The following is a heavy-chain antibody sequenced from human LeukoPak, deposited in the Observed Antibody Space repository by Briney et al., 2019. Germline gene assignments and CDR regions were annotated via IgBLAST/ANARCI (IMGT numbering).Heavy chain of an antibody. CDR1: GFTFSSYA. CDR3: AKDPQFFQY. V-gene: IGHV3-23*01. J-gene: IGHJ1*01. Sequence: GGSLRLSCAASGFTFSSYAMSCVRQAPGKGLEWVSVISASGGSTYYADSVKGRFTISRDNSKKVLNLQMNNLRAEDTAVYYCAKDPQFFQYWGQGTLVAISS. CDR2: ISASGGST.